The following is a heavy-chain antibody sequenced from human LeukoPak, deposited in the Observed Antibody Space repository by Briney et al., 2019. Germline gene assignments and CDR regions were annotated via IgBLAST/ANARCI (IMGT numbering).Heavy chain of an antibody. CDR2: ISSSSSYI. Sequence: GGSLRLFCAASGFTFSSYSMNWVRQAPGKGLEWVSSISSSSSYIYYADSVKGRFTISRDNAKNSLYLQMNSLRAEDTAVYYCARDLSSYYDFWSGPGKTYYFDYWGQGTLVTVSS. J-gene: IGHJ4*02. CDR3: ARDLSSYYDFWSGPGKTYYFDY. V-gene: IGHV3-21*01. CDR1: GFTFSSYS. D-gene: IGHD3-3*01.